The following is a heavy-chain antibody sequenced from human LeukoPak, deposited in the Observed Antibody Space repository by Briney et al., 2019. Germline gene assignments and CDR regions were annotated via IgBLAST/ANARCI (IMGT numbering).Heavy chain of an antibody. Sequence: GGSLRLSCAASGFTFDDYAMSWVRQAPGKGLEWVAKMDEYGSEIFYVDSVKGRFTISRDNAKNSLFLQLNRLRADDTAVYYCARPRGCGTSRCNNFDYWGQGTLVTVSS. CDR2: MDEYGSEI. J-gene: IGHJ4*02. CDR1: GFTFDDYA. CDR3: ARPRGCGTSRCNNFDY. D-gene: IGHD2-21*01. V-gene: IGHV3-7*01.